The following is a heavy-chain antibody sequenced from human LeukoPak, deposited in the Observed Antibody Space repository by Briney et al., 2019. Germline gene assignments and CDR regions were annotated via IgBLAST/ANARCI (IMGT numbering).Heavy chain of an antibody. D-gene: IGHD3-22*01. V-gene: IGHV3-30*18. CDR2: ISHDGSNK. CDR1: GFTFSSYG. CDR3: AKDSLNYYDSMSDYYYGMDV. J-gene: IGHJ6*02. Sequence: GRSLRLSCAASGFTFSSYGMHWVRQAPGKGLEWVAVISHDGSNKYYADSVKGRFTISRDNSKNTLYLQMNSLRAEDTAVYYCAKDSLNYYDSMSDYYYGMDVWGQGTTVTVSS.